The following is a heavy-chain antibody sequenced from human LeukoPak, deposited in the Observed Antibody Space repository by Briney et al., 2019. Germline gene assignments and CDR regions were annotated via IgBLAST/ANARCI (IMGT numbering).Heavy chain of an antibody. Sequence: SETLSLTCTVSGGSISSYYWSWIRQPPGKGLEWIGYIYYSGSTNYNPSLKSRVTISVDTSKNQFSLKLSSVTAADTAVYYCARHMTYYYDSSGYYGYYFDYWGQGTLVTVSS. J-gene: IGHJ4*02. CDR3: ARHMTYYYDSSGYYGYYFDY. CDR1: GGSISSYY. CDR2: IYYSGST. D-gene: IGHD3-22*01. V-gene: IGHV4-59*08.